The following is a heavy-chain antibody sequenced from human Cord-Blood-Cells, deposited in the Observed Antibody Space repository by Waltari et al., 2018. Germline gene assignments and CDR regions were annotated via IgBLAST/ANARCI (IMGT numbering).Heavy chain of an antibody. V-gene: IGHV4-39*01. J-gene: IGHJ5*02. D-gene: IGHD3-10*01. CDR2: IYYSGST. CDR3: AQAVYGSNVGGWFDP. CDR1: GGSISSSSYS. Sequence: QLQLQASGPGLVKPSETLSLTCTVPGGSISSSSYSWGWIRQPPGKGLEWIGSIYYSGSTYYNPSLKSRVTISVDTSKNQFSLKLSSVTAADTAVYYCAQAVYGSNVGGWFDPWGQGTLVTVSS.